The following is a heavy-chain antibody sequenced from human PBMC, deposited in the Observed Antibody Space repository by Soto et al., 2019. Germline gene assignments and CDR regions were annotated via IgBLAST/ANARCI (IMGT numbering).Heavy chain of an antibody. V-gene: IGHV3-21*01. CDR2: VTVTGGST. Sequence: GGSMRLSCTGAAISFNTYGVTWVRQDPGKGLEWVSTVTVTGGSTYYADSVKGRFTISRDNAKNSLYLQMNSLRAEDTAVYYCARVALENTAMVTPFDYCGQGTLVTVSS. D-gene: IGHD5-18*01. J-gene: IGHJ4*02. CDR3: ARVALENTAMVTPFDY. CDR1: AISFNTYG.